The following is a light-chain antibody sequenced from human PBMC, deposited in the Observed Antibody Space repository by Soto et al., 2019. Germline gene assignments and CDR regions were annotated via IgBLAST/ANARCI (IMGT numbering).Light chain of an antibody. Sequence: QSVLTQPPSASGSPGQSVTISCTGTSSDVGGYKYVSWYQQHPGKAPKLMIYEVTNRPSGVSYRFSGSKSGNTASLTISGLQAEDEADYYCSSYTSSTTVLFGGGTKVTVL. CDR1: SSDVGGYKY. CDR3: SSYTSSTTVL. V-gene: IGLV2-14*01. CDR2: EVT. J-gene: IGLJ2*01.